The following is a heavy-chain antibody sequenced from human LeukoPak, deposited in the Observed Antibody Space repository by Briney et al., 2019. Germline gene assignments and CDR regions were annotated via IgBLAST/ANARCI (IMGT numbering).Heavy chain of an antibody. Sequence: PGGSLRLSCAASGFTFGDYYMSWIRQAPGKGLEWVSYISSSGSTRYYADSVKGRFTISRDNAKNSLNLQMNSLRAEDTAVYHCARDGHYYDSSGFMGYWGQGTLVTVSS. CDR1: GFTFGDYY. CDR3: ARDGHYYDSSGFMGY. CDR2: ISSSGSTR. J-gene: IGHJ4*02. V-gene: IGHV3-11*04. D-gene: IGHD3-22*01.